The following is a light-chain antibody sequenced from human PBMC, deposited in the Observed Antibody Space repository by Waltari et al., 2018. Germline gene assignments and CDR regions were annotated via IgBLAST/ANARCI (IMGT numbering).Light chain of an antibody. J-gene: IGKJ2*01. V-gene: IGKV1-8*01. CDR2: AAS. Sequence: AIRITQSPSSLSASTGDRVTITCRASQGISSYLAWYQQKPGKAPKLLIYAASTLQSGVPSRFSGSGSGTDFTLTISCLQSEDFATYYCQQYDSYPRYTFGQGTKLEIK. CDR1: QGISSY. CDR3: QQYDSYPRYT.